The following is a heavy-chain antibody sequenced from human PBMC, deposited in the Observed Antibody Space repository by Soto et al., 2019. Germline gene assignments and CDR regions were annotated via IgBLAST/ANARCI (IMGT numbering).Heavy chain of an antibody. D-gene: IGHD3-3*01. V-gene: IGHV4-34*01. CDR1: GGSFSGYY. J-gene: IGHJ4*02. CDR2: INHSGST. CDR3: AQGYWDFWSGYLVY. Sequence: SETLSLTCAVYGGSFSGYYWSWIRQPPGKGLEWIGEINHSGSTNYNPSLKSRVTISVDTSKNQFSLKLSSVTAADTAVYYCAQGYWDFWSGYLVYWGQGTLVTV.